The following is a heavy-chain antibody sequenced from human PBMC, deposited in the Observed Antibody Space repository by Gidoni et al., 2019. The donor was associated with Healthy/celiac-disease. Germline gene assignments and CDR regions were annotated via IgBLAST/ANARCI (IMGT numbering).Heavy chain of an antibody. J-gene: IGHJ4*02. CDR2: INPNSGGT. CDR1: GYTFTGYS. CDR3: ARDYGGSYYLDY. D-gene: IGHD1-26*01. Sequence: SVKVSCKASGYTFTGYSMHWVRQAPGQGLEWMGWINPNSGGTNYAQKFQGRVTMTRDTSISTAYMELSRLRSDDTAVYYCARDYGGSYYLDYWGQGTLVTVSS. V-gene: IGHV1-2*02.